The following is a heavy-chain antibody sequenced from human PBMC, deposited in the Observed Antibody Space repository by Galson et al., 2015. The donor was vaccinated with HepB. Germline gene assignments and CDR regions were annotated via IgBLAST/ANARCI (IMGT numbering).Heavy chain of an antibody. D-gene: IGHD6-19*01. V-gene: IGHV3-48*04. CDR3: AKLQPRYNGGWYSSAWGEIDS. CDR2: ISTTGENI. Sequence: SLRLSCAASGSSLSTYTINWVRQSPTKGLQWVSYISTTGENIHYAESVKGRFTVARDNSKKTLYLHMKNLRAEDTAVYYCAKLQPRYNGGWYSSAWGEIDSWGQGTPVTVSS. CDR1: GSSLSTYT. J-gene: IGHJ4*02.